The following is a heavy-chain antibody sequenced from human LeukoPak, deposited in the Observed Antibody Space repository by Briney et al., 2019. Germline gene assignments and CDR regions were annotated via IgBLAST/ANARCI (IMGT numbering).Heavy chain of an antibody. CDR2: IGGRDGST. CDR3: AKGHYYGSGSLDY. D-gene: IGHD3-10*01. V-gene: IGHV3-23*01. CDR1: GFTFSSYG. Sequence: GGSLRLSCAASGFTFSSYGMSWVRQAPGKGLEWVSAIGGRDGSTYYADSVKGRFTISRDNSKNTLYVQMNSLRAEDTAVYYCAKGHYYGSGSLDYWGQGTLVTVS. J-gene: IGHJ4*02.